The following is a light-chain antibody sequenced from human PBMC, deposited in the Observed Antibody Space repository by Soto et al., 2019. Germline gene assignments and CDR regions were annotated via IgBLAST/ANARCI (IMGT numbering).Light chain of an antibody. CDR2: DAS. Sequence: EIVLTQSPATLSLSPGEGATLSCRASQSVSSYLAWYQQKPGQAPRLLIYDASNRATGIPARFSGSGSGTDFTLIISSLEPEDFAVYYCQQYKQWPRTFGQGTKVDSK. CDR3: QQYKQWPRT. V-gene: IGKV3-11*01. J-gene: IGKJ1*01. CDR1: QSVSSY.